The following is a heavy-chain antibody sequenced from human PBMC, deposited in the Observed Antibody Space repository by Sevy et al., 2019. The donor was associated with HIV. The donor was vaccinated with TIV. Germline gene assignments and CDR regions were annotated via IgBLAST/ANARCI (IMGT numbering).Heavy chain of an antibody. CDR1: GGSITSLY. Sequence: SETLSLTCTVSGGSITSLYLNWIRQPPGKGLEWIANISYNGPINYNPSPKRRFTLSLDNAKNQFSLRLSSVTAADTAMYYCAGENAWGRGYSWGQGTLVTVSS. CDR2: ISYNGPI. J-gene: IGHJ4*02. V-gene: IGHV4-4*08. D-gene: IGHD1-26*01. CDR3: AGENAWGRGYS.